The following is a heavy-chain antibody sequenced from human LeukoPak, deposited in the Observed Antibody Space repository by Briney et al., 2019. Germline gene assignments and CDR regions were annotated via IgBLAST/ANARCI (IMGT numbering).Heavy chain of an antibody. V-gene: IGHV3-15*01. J-gene: IGHJ4*02. CDR3: ATGTGRSDFDY. Sequence: GGSLRLSCAASGFTFSNAWMSWVRQAPGKGLEWVGRIKSKAEGGTRDFAAPVKGRFIISRDDSKNILYLQMSNLKTEDTAVYYCATGTGRSDFDYWGQGTLVTVSS. CDR1: GFTFSNAW. D-gene: IGHD3/OR15-3a*01. CDR2: IKSKAEGGTR.